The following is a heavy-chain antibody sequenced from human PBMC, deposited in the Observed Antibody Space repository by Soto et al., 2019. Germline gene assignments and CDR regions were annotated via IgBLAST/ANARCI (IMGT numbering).Heavy chain of an antibody. Sequence: SVKVSFRAASGTFISYGISWVRQAPGQGLEWMGGIIPMFGTATHTQNFQGRLTITADESTSTAYMELSSLRSEDTAVYFCARSVGVTTLSYLDYWGQGTLVTVSS. D-gene: IGHD1-26*01. V-gene: IGHV1-69*13. J-gene: IGHJ4*02. CDR3: ARSVGVTTLSYLDY. CDR2: IIPMFGTA. CDR1: SGTFISYG.